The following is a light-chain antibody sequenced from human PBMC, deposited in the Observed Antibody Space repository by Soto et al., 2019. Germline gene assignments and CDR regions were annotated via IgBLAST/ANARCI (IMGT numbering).Light chain of an antibody. V-gene: IGKV3-20*01. CDR3: QQYGSSPRT. CDR2: GAS. Sequence: EFVLTQSPGTLSLSPGERATLSCRASQNISRSLAWYQQKPGQAPRLLIYGASSRATGIPDRFSGSGSGTDFTLTISRLEPEDFAVYYCQQYGSSPRTFGQGTKVDIK. J-gene: IGKJ1*01. CDR1: QNISRS.